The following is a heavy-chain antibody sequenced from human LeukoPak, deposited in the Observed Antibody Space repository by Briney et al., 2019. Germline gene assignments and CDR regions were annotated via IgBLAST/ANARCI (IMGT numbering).Heavy chain of an antibody. Sequence: GASVKVSCKASGYTFTGYYMHWVRQAPGQGLERMGWINPNSGGTNYAQKFQGRVTMTRDTSISTAYMELSRLRSDDTAVYYCARVEVLLSAFDIWGQGTMVTVSS. CDR1: GYTFTGYY. CDR3: ARVEVLLSAFDI. V-gene: IGHV1-2*02. D-gene: IGHD1-1*01. J-gene: IGHJ3*02. CDR2: INPNSGGT.